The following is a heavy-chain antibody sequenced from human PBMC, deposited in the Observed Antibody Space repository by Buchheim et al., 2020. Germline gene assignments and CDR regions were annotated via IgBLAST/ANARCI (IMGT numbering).Heavy chain of an antibody. Sequence: EVQLMESGGGLVKPGGSLRLSCAASGFTFSSYSMNWVRQAPGKGLEWVSAISGSGGSTYYADSVKGRFTISRDNSKNTLYLQMNSLRAEDTAVYYCAKLPRETLMVYANRARQRYWYFDLWGRGTL. V-gene: IGHV3-23*01. CDR3: AKLPRETLMVYANRARQRYWYFDL. D-gene: IGHD2-8*01. CDR2: ISGSGGST. CDR1: GFTFSSYS. J-gene: IGHJ2*01.